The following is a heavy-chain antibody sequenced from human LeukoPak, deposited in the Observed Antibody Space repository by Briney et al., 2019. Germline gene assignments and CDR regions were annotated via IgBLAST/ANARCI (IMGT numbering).Heavy chain of an antibody. CDR1: GGSISSYY. CDR3: ARENYCTNGVCWAFDP. CDR2: IYYTGST. D-gene: IGHD2-8*01. Sequence: SETLSLTCTVSGGSISSYYWSWIRQPPGKGLEWLGNIYYTGSTSYNPSLKSRVTISVDTFRNQFSLHLSSVTAADTAVYYCARENYCTNGVCWAFDPWGQGTLVTVSS. J-gene: IGHJ5*02. V-gene: IGHV4-59*12.